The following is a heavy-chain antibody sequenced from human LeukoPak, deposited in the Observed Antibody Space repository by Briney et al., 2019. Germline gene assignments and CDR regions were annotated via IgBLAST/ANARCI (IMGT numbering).Heavy chain of an antibody. V-gene: IGHV1-2*06. CDR3: ARELRITMVRGVMNY. CDR2: INPNSGGT. CDR1: GYTFTGYY. D-gene: IGHD3-10*01. Sequence: ASVKVSCKASGYTFTGYYKHWVRQAPGQGLEWMGRINPNSGGTNYAQKFQGRVTMTRDTSISTAYMELSRLRSDDTAVYYCARELRITMVRGVMNYWGQGTLVTVSS. J-gene: IGHJ4*02.